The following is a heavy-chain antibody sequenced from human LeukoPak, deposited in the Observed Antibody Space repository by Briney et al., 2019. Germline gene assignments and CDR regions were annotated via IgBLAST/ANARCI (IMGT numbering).Heavy chain of an antibody. Sequence: GGSLRLSFAPSVFPFYPYAMIWARQAPGKGLKCFSAFSGSGGSTYYADSVKGRFTISRDNSKNTLYLQMNSLRAEDTAVYYCAKDKDWVEWKYLHFDYWGQGTLVTVSS. CDR3: AKDKDWVEWKYLHFDY. V-gene: IGHV3-23*01. CDR1: VFPFYPYA. J-gene: IGHJ4*02. D-gene: IGHD3-3*01. CDR2: FSGSGGST.